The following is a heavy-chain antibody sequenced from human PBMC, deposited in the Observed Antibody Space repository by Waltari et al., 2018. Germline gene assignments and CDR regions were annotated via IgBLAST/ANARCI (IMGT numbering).Heavy chain of an antibody. CDR3: ASLGRGLDH. CDR2: VYSVGRT. V-gene: IGHV3-23*03. CDR1: GFSFITSA. D-gene: IGHD2-15*01. J-gene: IGHJ4*02. Sequence: EVHLLESGGGLVQPGGSLRLSCAASGFSFITSAMSWVRQAPGKGLEWVSSVYSVGRTYYADSVKGRFIISRDDSKSTLYLQMSSLRPDDTAVYYCASLGRGLDHWGQGTLVTVSA.